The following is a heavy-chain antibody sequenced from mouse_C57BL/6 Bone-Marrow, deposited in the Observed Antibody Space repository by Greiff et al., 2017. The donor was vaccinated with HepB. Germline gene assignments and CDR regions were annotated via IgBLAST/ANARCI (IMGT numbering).Heavy chain of an antibody. J-gene: IGHJ3*01. D-gene: IGHD2-10*01. V-gene: IGHV1-59*01. CDR2: IDPSDSYT. Sequence: QVQLQQPGAELVRPGPSVKLSCKASGYTFTSYWMHWVKQRPGQGLEWIGVIDPSDSYTNYNQKFKGKATLTVDTSSSTAYMQLSSLTSEDSAVYYCARRAYYGAYWGQGTLVTVSA. CDR3: ARRAYYGAY. CDR1: GYTFTSYW.